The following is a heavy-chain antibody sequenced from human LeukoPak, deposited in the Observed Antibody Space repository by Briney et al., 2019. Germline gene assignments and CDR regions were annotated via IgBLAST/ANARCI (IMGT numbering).Heavy chain of an antibody. D-gene: IGHD6-13*01. CDR1: GRSISSYY. Sequence: SETLSLTCTVSGRSISSYYWSWIRQPPGKGLEWVGYIYYSGSTNYNPSLKSRVTISVDTSKNQFSLKLSSVTAADTAVYYCARGSSSWYLTSYYYYGMDVWGKGTTVTVSS. J-gene: IGHJ6*04. CDR2: IYYSGST. CDR3: ARGSSSWYLTSYYYYGMDV. V-gene: IGHV4-59*01.